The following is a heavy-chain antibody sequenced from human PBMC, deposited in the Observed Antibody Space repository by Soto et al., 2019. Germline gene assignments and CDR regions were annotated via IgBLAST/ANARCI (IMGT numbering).Heavy chain of an antibody. CDR1: GGSFSGYY. CDR3: ARASGHAADI. J-gene: IGHJ3*02. Sequence: SETLSLTCAVYGGSFSGYYWSWIRQPPGKGLEWIGEINHSGSTNYNPSLKSRVTISVDTSKNQFSLKLSSVTAADTAVYYCARASGHAADIWGQGTMVTVSS. D-gene: IGHD3-10*01. V-gene: IGHV4-34*01. CDR2: INHSGST.